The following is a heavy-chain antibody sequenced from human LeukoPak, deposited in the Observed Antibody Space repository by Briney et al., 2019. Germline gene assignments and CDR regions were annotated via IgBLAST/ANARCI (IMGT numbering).Heavy chain of an antibody. Sequence: ASVKVSCKASGYTFTSYGISWVRQAPGQGLEWMGWISAYNGNTNYAQKLQGRVTMTTDTSTSTAYMGLRSLRSDDTAVYYCARVQKWPYYYDSSGYSDYWGQGTLVTVSS. CDR1: GYTFTSYG. D-gene: IGHD3-22*01. V-gene: IGHV1-18*01. CDR2: ISAYNGNT. J-gene: IGHJ4*02. CDR3: ARVQKWPYYYDSSGYSDY.